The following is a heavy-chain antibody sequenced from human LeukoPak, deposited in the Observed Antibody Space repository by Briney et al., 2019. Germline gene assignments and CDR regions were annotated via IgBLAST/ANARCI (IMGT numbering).Heavy chain of an antibody. CDR1: GFTFSDHY. CDR2: SRDKANSYIT. V-gene: IGHV3-72*01. Sequence: GGSLRLSCAASGFTFSDHYMDWVRQAPGKGLEWVARSRDKANSYITEYAASVKGRLTISRDDSKNSLYLQMNSLKTEDTAVYYCAKCHLPPAADYYYYYYGMDVWGQGTTVTVSS. J-gene: IGHJ6*02. CDR3: AKCHLPPAADYYYYYYGMDV. D-gene: IGHD6-13*01.